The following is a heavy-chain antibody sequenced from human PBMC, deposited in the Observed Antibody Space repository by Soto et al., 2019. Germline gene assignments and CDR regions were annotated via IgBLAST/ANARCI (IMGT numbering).Heavy chain of an antibody. CDR1: GGSFSDYS. J-gene: IGHJ5*02. CDR3: ARGAWLDPS. Sequence: QVQLQQWGAGLLQPSETLSLTCAVYGGSFSDYSWSWIRQPPGKGLEWIGEISHSGDTTYNPSLNSRVPISVDTSRNQCSLKVTSVTAADTAVYYCARGAWLDPSWGQGTLVTVSS. CDR2: ISHSGDT. V-gene: IGHV4-34*02. D-gene: IGHD3-9*01.